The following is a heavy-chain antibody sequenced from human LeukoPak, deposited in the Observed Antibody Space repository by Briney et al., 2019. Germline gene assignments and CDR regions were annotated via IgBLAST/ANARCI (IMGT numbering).Heavy chain of an antibody. CDR2: ISVSGDTT. CDR1: GFTLRIYA. D-gene: IGHD5-24*01. V-gene: IGHV3-23*01. J-gene: IGHJ4*02. CDR3: ARDRGDGWHYFDY. Sequence: GGSLRLLCGASGFTLRIYAMSWVREASGKGLVWVSVISVSGDTTDYADSVKGRFTISRDNPKNTVYLQMNSLRVEDTAVYYCARDRGDGWHYFDYWGRGTLVTVSS.